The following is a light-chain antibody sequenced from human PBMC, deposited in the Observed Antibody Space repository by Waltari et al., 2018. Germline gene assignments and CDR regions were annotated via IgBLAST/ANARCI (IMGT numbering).Light chain of an antibody. J-gene: IGKJ1*01. Sequence: IQVTQSPSSLSASVGDRVTITCRASQTISNYLNWYQQKPGKVPKLLIFAASSLQSAVPSRFSGSGSGTDFTLTISSLESEDFATYYCQQSYTSPRTFGQGTKVEI. CDR1: QTISNY. CDR2: AAS. V-gene: IGKV1-39*01. CDR3: QQSYTSPRT.